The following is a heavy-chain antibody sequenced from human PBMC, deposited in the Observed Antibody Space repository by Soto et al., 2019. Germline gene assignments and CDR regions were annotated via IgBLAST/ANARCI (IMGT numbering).Heavy chain of an antibody. V-gene: IGHV4-34*01. CDR1: GGSFSGYY. CDR3: ARLPYCSGGSCGQSDDAFDI. D-gene: IGHD2-15*01. J-gene: IGHJ3*02. Sequence: QVQLQQWGAGLLKPSETLSLTCAVYGGSFSGYYWSWIRQPPGNGLEWIGEINHSGSTNYNPSLRSRVTISVDTSKNQFSLKLSSVTAADTAVYYCARLPYCSGGSCGQSDDAFDIWGQGTMVTVSS. CDR2: INHSGST.